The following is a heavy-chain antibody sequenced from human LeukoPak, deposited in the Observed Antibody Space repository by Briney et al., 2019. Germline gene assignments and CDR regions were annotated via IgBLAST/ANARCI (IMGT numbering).Heavy chain of an antibody. CDR3: ARAFQSLGGLSLPDY. J-gene: IGHJ4*02. CDR1: GYTFTNYA. CDR2: IHPSTGNP. Sequence: ASVKVSYKTPGYTFTNYAMMWVRQAPGQGLEWMGWIHPSTGNPTYAQVFTGRFVLSFDTSVSTTYLQIGILKAEDTAVSYCARAFQSLGGLSLPDYWGQGTLVTVSS. D-gene: IGHD3-16*02. V-gene: IGHV7-4-1*01.